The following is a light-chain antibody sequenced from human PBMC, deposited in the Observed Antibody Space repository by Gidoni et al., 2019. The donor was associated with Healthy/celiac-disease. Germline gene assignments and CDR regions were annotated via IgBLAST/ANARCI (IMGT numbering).Light chain of an antibody. J-gene: IGKJ2*01. CDR2: GAS. Sequence: ELVLTQSPGTLSLSPGERATLSCRASQSVSSSYLAWYQQKPGQAPRLLIYGASSRATVIPDRFSGSVSGTDFTLTISRLEPEDFAVYYCQQYGSSPKYTFGQGTKLEIK. CDR1: QSVSSSY. V-gene: IGKV3-20*01. CDR3: QQYGSSPKYT.